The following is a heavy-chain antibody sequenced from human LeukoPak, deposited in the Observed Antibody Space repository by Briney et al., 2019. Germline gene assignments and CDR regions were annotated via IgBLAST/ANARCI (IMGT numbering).Heavy chain of an antibody. J-gene: IGHJ4*02. CDR3: AKERTTVTTVFDY. D-gene: IGHD4-17*01. CDR2: INGYGGST. Sequence: GGSLRLSCAASGFTFSSYSMSWVRQAPGKGLEWVSGINGYGGSTYYADSVKGRFTISRDNSNDTLYLQMNSLRAEDTAVYYCAKERTTVTTVFDYWGQGTLVTVSS. CDR1: GFTFSSYS. V-gene: IGHV3-23*01.